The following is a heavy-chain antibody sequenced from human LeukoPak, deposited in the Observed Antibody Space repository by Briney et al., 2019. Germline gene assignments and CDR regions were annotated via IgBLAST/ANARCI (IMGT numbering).Heavy chain of an antibody. V-gene: IGHV3-21*01. CDR1: GFSVSGHY. D-gene: IGHD6-13*01. CDR2: ISSSSNYM. CDR3: ARDYSSSWYTEAYYYYYMDV. Sequence: GGSLRLSCAASGFSVSGHYMNWVRQAPGKGLEWVSSISSSSNYMYYADSVKGRFTISRDNAKKSLYLQMNSLRAEDTAVYYCARDYSSSWYTEAYYYYYMDVWGKGTTVTISS. J-gene: IGHJ6*03.